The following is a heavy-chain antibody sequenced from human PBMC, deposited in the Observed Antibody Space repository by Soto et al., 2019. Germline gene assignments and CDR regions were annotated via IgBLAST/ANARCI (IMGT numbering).Heavy chain of an antibody. Sequence: SETLSLTCTVSGGSISSSSYYWGWIRQPPGKGLEWIGSIYYSGSTYYNPSLKSRVTISVDTSKNQFSLKLSSVTAADTAVYYCEVSFSSSSYYRESDYWGQGTLATVSS. J-gene: IGHJ4*02. D-gene: IGHD6-6*01. CDR1: GGSISSSSYY. CDR2: IYYSGST. V-gene: IGHV4-39*01. CDR3: EVSFSSSSYYRESDY.